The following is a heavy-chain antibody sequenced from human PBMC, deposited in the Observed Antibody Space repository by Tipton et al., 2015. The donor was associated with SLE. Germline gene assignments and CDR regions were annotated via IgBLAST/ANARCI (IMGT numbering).Heavy chain of an antibody. CDR2: IYYSGST. V-gene: IGHV4-39*07. CDR3: ARDPLGGLDY. CDR1: GGSISSSSYY. J-gene: IGHJ4*02. Sequence: LRLSCTVSGGSISSSSYYWGWIRQPPGKGLEWIGSIYYSGSTYYNPSLKSRVTISVDTSKNQFSLKLSSVTAADTAVYYCARDPLGGLDYWGQGTLVTVSS.